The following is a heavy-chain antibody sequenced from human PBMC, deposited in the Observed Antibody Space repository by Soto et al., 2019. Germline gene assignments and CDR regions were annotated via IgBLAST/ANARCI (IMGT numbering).Heavy chain of an antibody. Sequence: SETLSLTCTVSGGSISSYYWSRIRQPPGKGLEWIGYIYYSGSTNYNPSLKSRVTISVDTSKNQFSLKLSSVTAADTAVYYCARSGSGWLDYWGQGTLVTVSS. CDR3: ARSGSGWLDY. CDR2: IYYSGST. V-gene: IGHV4-59*01. CDR1: GGSISSYY. D-gene: IGHD6-19*01. J-gene: IGHJ4*02.